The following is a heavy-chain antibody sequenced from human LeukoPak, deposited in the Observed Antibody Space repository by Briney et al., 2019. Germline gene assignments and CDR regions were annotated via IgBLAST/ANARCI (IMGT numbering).Heavy chain of an antibody. Sequence: GGSLRLSCAASGFTFDDYAMHWVRQAPGKGLEWVSGISWNSGSIGYADSAKGRFTISRDNAKNSLYLQMNSLRAEDTALYYCAKEGYCSSTSCFYFDYWGQGTLVTVSS. CDR1: GFTFDDYA. CDR3: AKEGYCSSTSCFYFDY. J-gene: IGHJ4*02. D-gene: IGHD2-2*01. CDR2: ISWNSGSI. V-gene: IGHV3-9*01.